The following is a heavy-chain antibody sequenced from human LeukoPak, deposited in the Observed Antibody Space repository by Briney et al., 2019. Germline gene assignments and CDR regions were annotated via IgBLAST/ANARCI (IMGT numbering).Heavy chain of an antibody. Sequence: SETLSLTCTVSGGSISSYYWSWIRQPAGKGLEWIGRIYTSGSTNYNPPLKSRVTMSVDTSKNQFSLKLSSVTAADTAVYYCVKGTYYYDSSDAFDIWGQGTMVTVSS. D-gene: IGHD3-22*01. V-gene: IGHV4-4*07. CDR1: GGSISSYY. CDR3: VKGTYYYDSSDAFDI. J-gene: IGHJ3*02. CDR2: IYTSGST.